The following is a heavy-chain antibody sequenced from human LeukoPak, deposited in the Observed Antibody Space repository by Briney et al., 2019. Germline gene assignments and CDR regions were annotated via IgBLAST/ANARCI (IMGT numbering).Heavy chain of an antibody. Sequence: ASETLSLTCTVSGGSISSYYWSWIRQPPGKGLEWIGYIYYSGSTNYNPSLKSRVTISVDTSKNQFSLKLSSVTAADTAVYYCARGGYSYGSGLLDYWGQGTLGTVSS. V-gene: IGHV4-59*01. J-gene: IGHJ4*02. CDR1: GGSISSYY. CDR2: IYYSGST. CDR3: ARGGYSYGSGLLDY. D-gene: IGHD5-18*01.